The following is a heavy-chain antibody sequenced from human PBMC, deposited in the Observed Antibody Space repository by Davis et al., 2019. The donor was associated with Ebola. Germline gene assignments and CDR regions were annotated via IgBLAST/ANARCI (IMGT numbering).Heavy chain of an antibody. CDR2: MNPNSGNT. CDR1: GYTFTGYY. J-gene: IGHJ4*02. CDR3: ARPHQIDY. Sequence: ASVKVSCKASGYTFTGYYMHWVRQAPGQGLEWMGWMNPNSGNTGYAQKFQGRVTMTRNTSISTAYMELSSLRSEDTAVYYCARPHQIDYWGQGILVTVSS. V-gene: IGHV1-8*02.